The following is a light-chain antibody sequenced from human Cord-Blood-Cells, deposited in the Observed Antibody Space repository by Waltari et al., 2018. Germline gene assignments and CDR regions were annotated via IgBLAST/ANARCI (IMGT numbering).Light chain of an antibody. Sequence: QSALTQPASVSGSPGQSSTISCTGTSSDVGSYNLVSWYQQHPGKAPKLMIYEGSKRPAGVSNRFYGSKSGNAPSLTSSGLQAEDEADYYCCSYAGSSTVFGGGTKLTGL. CDR1: SSDVGSYNL. CDR3: CSYAGSSTV. V-gene: IGLV2-23*01. J-gene: IGLJ2*01. CDR2: EGS.